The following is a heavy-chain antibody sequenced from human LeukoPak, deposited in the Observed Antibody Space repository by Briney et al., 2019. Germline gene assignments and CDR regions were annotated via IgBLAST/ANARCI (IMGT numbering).Heavy chain of an antibody. J-gene: IGHJ3*01. CDR1: GLTFRNFW. Sequence: GGTLRLSCVASGLTFRNFWMQWVRQVQGKGLVWVSRLNGDGTNIIYADSVKGRFTISRDNAENTLYLQMNSLRAEDTALYYCARSQSGVFDVWGQGTMVTVSS. CDR3: ARSQSGVFDV. D-gene: IGHD2-8*01. V-gene: IGHV3-74*01. CDR2: LNGDGTNI.